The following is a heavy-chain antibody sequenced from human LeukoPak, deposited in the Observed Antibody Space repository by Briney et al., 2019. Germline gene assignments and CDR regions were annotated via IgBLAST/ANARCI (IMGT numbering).Heavy chain of an antibody. CDR1: GGSISSYY. CDR2: IYYSGST. J-gene: IGHJ6*03. D-gene: IGHD6-13*01. Sequence: SETLSLTCTVSGGSISSYYWSWIRQPPGKGLEWIGYIYYSGSTNYNPSLKSRVTISVDTSKNQFSLKLSSVTAADTAVYYCARAGSSHHYYYYYMDVWGKGTTVTVSS. V-gene: IGHV4-59*01. CDR3: ARAGSSHHYYYYYMDV.